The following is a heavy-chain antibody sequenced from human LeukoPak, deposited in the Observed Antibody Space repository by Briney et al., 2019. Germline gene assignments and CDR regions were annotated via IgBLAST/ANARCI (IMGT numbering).Heavy chain of an antibody. D-gene: IGHD6-13*01. Sequence: GGSLRLSCAASGFTFSSYSMNWVRQAPGKGLEWVSYISSSSSTIYYADSVKGRFTISRDNAKNSLYLQMNSLRAEDTAVYYCAGELLAALGNWFDPWGQGTLVTVSS. J-gene: IGHJ5*02. CDR1: GFTFSSYS. CDR3: AGELLAALGNWFDP. V-gene: IGHV3-48*01. CDR2: ISSSSSTI.